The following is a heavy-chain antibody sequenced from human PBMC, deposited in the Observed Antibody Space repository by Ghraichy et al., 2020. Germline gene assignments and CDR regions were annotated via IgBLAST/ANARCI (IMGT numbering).Heavy chain of an antibody. J-gene: IGHJ6*02. D-gene: IGHD2-8*02. CDR1: GYTFTSYG. CDR2: ISAYNGNT. CDR3: ARASTGSYYYYGMDV. V-gene: IGHV1-18*01. Sequence: ASVKVSCKASGYTFTSYGISWVRQAPGQGLEWMGWISAYNGNTNYAQKLQGRVTMTTDTSTSTAYMELRSLRSDDTAVYYCARASTGSYYYYGMDVWGQGTTVTVSS.